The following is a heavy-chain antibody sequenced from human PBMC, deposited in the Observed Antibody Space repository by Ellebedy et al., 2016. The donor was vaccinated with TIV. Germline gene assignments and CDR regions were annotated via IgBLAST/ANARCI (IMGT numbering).Heavy chain of an antibody. V-gene: IGHV4-59*01. CDR3: ARKLDGTYIDY. J-gene: IGHJ4*02. D-gene: IGHD6-13*01. CDR2: IYYSGST. CDR1: GGSISSYY. Sequence: SETLSLXXTVSGGSISSYYWSWIRQPPGKGLEWIGHIYYSGSTNHNPSLKSRVTISLDTSKNQFSLNLSSVTAADTAVYYCARKLDGTYIDYWGRGTLVTVSS.